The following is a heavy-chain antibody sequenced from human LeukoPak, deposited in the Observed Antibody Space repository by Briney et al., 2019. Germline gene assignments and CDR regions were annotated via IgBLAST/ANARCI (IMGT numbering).Heavy chain of an antibody. CDR3: ARGGGLDV. J-gene: IGHJ6*02. D-gene: IGHD3-16*01. CDR2: INHNGNVN. CDR1: GFTFSSYW. Sequence: GGSLRLSCAASGFTFSSYWMNWARQAPGKRLEWVASINHNGNVNYYVDSVKGRFTISRDNAKNSLYLQTSNLRAEDTAVYFCARGGGLDVWGQGATVTVSS. V-gene: IGHV3-7*03.